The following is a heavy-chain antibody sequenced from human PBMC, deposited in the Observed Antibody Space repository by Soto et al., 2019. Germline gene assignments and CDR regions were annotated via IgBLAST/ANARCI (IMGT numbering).Heavy chain of an antibody. Sequence: VASVKVSCKASGYTFTGYYMHWVRQAPGQGLEWMGWINPNSGGTNYAQKFQGWVTMTRDTSISTAYMELSRLRSDDTAVYYCARGEAALSPLDYWGQGTLVTVSS. CDR3: ARGEAALSPLDY. CDR2: INPNSGGT. V-gene: IGHV1-2*04. D-gene: IGHD2-15*01. CDR1: GYTFTGYY. J-gene: IGHJ4*02.